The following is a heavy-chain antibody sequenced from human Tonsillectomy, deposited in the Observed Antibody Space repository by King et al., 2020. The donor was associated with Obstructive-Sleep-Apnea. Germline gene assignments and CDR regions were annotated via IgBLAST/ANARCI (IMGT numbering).Heavy chain of an antibody. CDR2: ISYDGSNK. J-gene: IGHJ4*02. Sequence: VQLVESGGGVVQPGRSLRLSCAASGFTFSSYAMHWVRQAPGKGLEGVAVISYDGSNKYYADSVKGRVTISRDNSKNTLYLQMNSLRAEDTAVYYCAGATTADYFDYWGQGTLVTVSS. V-gene: IGHV3-30-3*01. CDR1: GFTFSSYA. D-gene: IGHD1-26*01. CDR3: AGATTADYFDY.